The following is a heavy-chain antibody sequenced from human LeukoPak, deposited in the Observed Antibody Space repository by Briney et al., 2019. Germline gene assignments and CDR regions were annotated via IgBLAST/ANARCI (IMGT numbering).Heavy chain of an antibody. J-gene: IGHJ3*02. V-gene: IGHV3-23*01. D-gene: IGHD2-2*01. CDR3: AKVGGKRHIVVVPAATGAFDI. CDR2: ISGSGGST. CDR1: GFTFSSYA. Sequence: PGGSLRLSCAASGFTFSSYAMSWVRQAPGKGLEWVSAISGSGGSTYYADSVKGRFTISRDNSKNTLYLQMNSLRAEDTAVYYCAKVGGKRHIVVVPAATGAFDIWGQGTMVTVSS.